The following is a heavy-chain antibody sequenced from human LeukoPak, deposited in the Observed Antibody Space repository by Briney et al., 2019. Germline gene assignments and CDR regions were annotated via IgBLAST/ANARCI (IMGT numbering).Heavy chain of an antibody. V-gene: IGHV3-15*01. Sequence: GGSLRLSCAASGFTFINAWMSWVRPAPGKGREWVGRIKSKTDGGTTDYAAPVKGRFTISRDDSKNTLYLQMNSLKTEDTAVYYCTTLPPSYHYDSSGYIGWGQGTLVTVSS. CDR2: IKSKTDGGTT. CDR1: GFTFINAW. J-gene: IGHJ4*02. CDR3: TTLPPSYHYDSSGYIG. D-gene: IGHD3-22*01.